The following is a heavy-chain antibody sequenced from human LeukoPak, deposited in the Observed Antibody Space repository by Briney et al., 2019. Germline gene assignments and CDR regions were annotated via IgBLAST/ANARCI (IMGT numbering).Heavy chain of an antibody. D-gene: IGHD4/OR15-4a*01. CDR1: GFTFSSYS. V-gene: IGHV3-21*04. Sequence: GGSLRLSCAASGFTFSSYSMNWVRQAPGKGLEWVSSINSSSGYIYYADSVKGRFTISRDNAKNSLYLQMNSLRAEDTAVYYCARRAGAYSHPYDYWGQGTLVTVSS. CDR3: ARRAGAYSHPYDY. J-gene: IGHJ4*02. CDR2: INSSSGYI.